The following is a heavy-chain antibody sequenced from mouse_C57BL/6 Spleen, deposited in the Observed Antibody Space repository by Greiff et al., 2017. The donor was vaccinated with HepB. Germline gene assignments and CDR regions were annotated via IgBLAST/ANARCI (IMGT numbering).Heavy chain of an antibody. CDR3: ARWGTTVVATDY. D-gene: IGHD1-1*01. Sequence: QVQLQQSGAELVRPGSSVKLSCKASGYTFTSYWMDWVKQRPGQGLEWIGNIYPSDSETHYNQKFKDKATLTVDKSSSTAYMQLSSLTSEDSAVYYCARWGTTVVATDYWGQGTTLTVSS. CDR1: GYTFTSYW. J-gene: IGHJ2*01. CDR2: IYPSDSET. V-gene: IGHV1-61*01.